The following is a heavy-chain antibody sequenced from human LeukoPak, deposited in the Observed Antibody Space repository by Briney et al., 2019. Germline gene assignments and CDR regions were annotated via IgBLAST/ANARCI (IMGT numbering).Heavy chain of an antibody. J-gene: IGHJ4*02. Sequence: GGSLRLSCAASGFTFSSYWMSWVRQAPGKGLEWVANIKQDGSEKYYVDSVKGRFTISRDNVKNSLYLQMNSLRAEDTAVYYCARGSTMVRELPYYWGQGTLVTVSS. CDR2: IKQDGSEK. D-gene: IGHD3-10*01. CDR1: GFTFSSYW. CDR3: ARGSTMVRELPYY. V-gene: IGHV3-7*01.